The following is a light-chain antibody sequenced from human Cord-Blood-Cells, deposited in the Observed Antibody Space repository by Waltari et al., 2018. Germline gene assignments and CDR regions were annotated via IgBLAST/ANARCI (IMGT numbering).Light chain of an antibody. CDR3: QLSYSTPYS. CDR1: QSISSY. Sequence: DIQMTQSPSSLSASVGERVTITCRASQSISSYLNWYQQKPGKDPKLLIYAASSLQRGVPSRFSGSGSGTDFTLTISSLQPEDFATYYCQLSYSTPYSFGQGTKLEIK. V-gene: IGKV1-39*01. J-gene: IGKJ2*03. CDR2: AAS.